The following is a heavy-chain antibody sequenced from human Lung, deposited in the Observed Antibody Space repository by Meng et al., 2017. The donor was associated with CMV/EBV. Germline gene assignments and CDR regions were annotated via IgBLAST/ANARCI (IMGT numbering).Heavy chain of an antibody. Sequence: GESXKISCAASGFTFSSYWMSWVRQAPGKGLEWVANIKQDGSEKYYVDSVKGRFTISRDNAKNSLYLQMNSLRAEDKAVYYCARVSGIAVAGTLGFGYYYYGMDVWGQGTTVTVSS. D-gene: IGHD6-19*01. CDR1: GFTFSSYW. J-gene: IGHJ6*02. CDR3: ARVSGIAVAGTLGFGYYYYGMDV. CDR2: IKQDGSEK. V-gene: IGHV3-7*01.